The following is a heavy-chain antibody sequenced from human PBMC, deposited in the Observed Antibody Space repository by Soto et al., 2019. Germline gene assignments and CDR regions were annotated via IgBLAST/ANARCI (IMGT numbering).Heavy chain of an antibody. V-gene: IGHV3-23*01. Sequence: EVQLLESGGDLVQPGGSLRLSCAASGFTFNRYTMSWVRQAPGTGLEWVSSLIGGNGETSYADSVKGRFTISRDISKNTLYLQMNSLRAEDTAVYYCAKDNEPDGAWDFDYWGLGTLVTVSS. CDR2: LIGGNGET. CDR1: GFTFNRYT. D-gene: IGHD4-17*01. CDR3: AKDNEPDGAWDFDY. J-gene: IGHJ4*02.